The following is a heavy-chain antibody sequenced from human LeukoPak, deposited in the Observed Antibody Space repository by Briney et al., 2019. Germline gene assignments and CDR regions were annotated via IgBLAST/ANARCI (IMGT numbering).Heavy chain of an antibody. CDR3: TKGGRIAAAGTDAPKFDY. CDR2: INPNSGDT. D-gene: IGHD6-13*01. J-gene: IGHJ4*02. CDR1: GYTFTGYY. Sequence: ASVKVSCKTSGYTFTGYYIHWVRQAPGQGLEWMGWINPNSGDTNYAQKFQGRVTVTRDTSISTVYMELSRLISDDTAVYYCTKGGRIAAAGTDAPKFDYWGQGTLVTVSS. V-gene: IGHV1-2*02.